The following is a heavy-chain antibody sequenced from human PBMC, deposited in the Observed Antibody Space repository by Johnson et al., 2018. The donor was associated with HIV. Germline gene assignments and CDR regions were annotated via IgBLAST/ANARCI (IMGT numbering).Heavy chain of an antibody. J-gene: IGHJ3*02. D-gene: IGHD2-21*02. V-gene: IGHV3-33*01. Sequence: VQLVESGGRVVQPGRSLRLSCAASGFTFNSYGMHWVRQAPGKGLEWVAVIWYDGTNKYYADSVKGRFTISRDNSKNTLYLQMNSLRADDTAVYYCAGVTGADDAFDIWGQGTMVIVSS. CDR3: AGVTGADDAFDI. CDR1: GFTFNSYG. CDR2: IWYDGTNK.